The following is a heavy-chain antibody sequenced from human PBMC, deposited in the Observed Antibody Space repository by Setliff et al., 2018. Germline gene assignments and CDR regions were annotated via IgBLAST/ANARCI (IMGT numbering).Heavy chain of an antibody. J-gene: IGHJ4*02. V-gene: IGHV3-30*19. Sequence: GGSLRLSCKTSGFTFNDYGIQWVRQAPGKGLEWVASDRGYYKYYADSVRGRLTVSRDESKDTVFLEMNSLRVDDTATYYCAREGLTGPVVISVAYYFDSWGQGTVVTVSS. D-gene: IGHD2-21*01. CDR1: GFTFNDYG. CDR2: DRGYYK. CDR3: AREGLTGPVVISVAYYFDS.